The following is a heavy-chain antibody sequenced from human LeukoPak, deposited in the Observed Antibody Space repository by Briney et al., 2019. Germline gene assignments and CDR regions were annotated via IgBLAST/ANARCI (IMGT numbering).Heavy chain of an antibody. J-gene: IGHJ4*02. D-gene: IGHD5/OR15-5a*01. CDR1: GFTFTNLT. V-gene: IGHV3-21*01. CDR3: ARASTTPRYFDS. CDR2: ISASSSYI. Sequence: GGSLRLSCSASGFTFTNLTMTWVRQAPGKGLEWVSSISASSSYIYYADSVKGRFTISRDTAKSSLFLQMNSLRAEDTAVYHCARASTTPRYFDSWGQGTLVTVSS.